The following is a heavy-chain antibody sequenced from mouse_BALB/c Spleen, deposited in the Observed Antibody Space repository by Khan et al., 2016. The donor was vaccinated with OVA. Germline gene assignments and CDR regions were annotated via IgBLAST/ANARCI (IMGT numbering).Heavy chain of an antibody. J-gene: IGHJ2*01. Sequence: QVQLKQSGPELVKPGASVKMSCKASGYTFTYYVITWVKQRTGQGLEWIGEIYPGSDNAYYNERFKGKATLTADKSSNTPHMQLSSLTSEDSTVYFCARGDGYYVYFDYWGQGTTLTVSS. D-gene: IGHD2-3*01. CDR1: GYTFTYYV. CDR3: ARGDGYYVYFDY. V-gene: IGHV1-77*01. CDR2: IYPGSDNA.